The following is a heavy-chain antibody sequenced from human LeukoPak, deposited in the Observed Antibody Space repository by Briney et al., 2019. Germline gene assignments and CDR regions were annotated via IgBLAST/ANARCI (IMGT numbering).Heavy chain of an antibody. D-gene: IGHD6-19*01. Sequence: GGSLRLSCAASGFTFSNHHMDWVRQAPGKGLEWVGRCRQKANGYTTEYAASVIGRFSVSRDESSNSLYLQMNSLKTEDTAVYYCARVAVAGGGYFDYWGQGALVTVS. CDR2: CRQKANGYTT. CDR3: ARVAVAGGGYFDY. V-gene: IGHV3-72*01. J-gene: IGHJ4*02. CDR1: GFTFSNHH.